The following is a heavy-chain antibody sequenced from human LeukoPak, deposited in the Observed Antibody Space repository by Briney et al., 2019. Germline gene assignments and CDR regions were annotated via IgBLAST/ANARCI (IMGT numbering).Heavy chain of an antibody. CDR3: ARGNELFDP. CDR2: IYYSGST. D-gene: IGHD1-1*01. V-gene: IGHV4-59*01. J-gene: IGHJ5*02. CDR1: GGSISSFY. Sequence: SETLSLTCSVSGGSISSFYWSWIRQPPGKGLEYIGYIYYSGSTNFNPSLKSRVTISVDTSKNQFSLKLSSVTAADTAVYYCARGNELFDPWGRGTLVTVSS.